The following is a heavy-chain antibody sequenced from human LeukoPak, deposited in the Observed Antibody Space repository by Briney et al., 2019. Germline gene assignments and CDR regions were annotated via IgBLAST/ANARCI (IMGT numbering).Heavy chain of an antibody. Sequence: SETLSLTCTVSGGSISSSSYYWGWIRQPPGKGLEWIGYIHGSGNTDYNPSLKSRVTISVDTSKNQFSLKLSSVTAADTAVYYCARSSGWYYFESWGQGTLATVSS. CDR2: IHGSGNT. CDR1: GGSISSSSYY. D-gene: IGHD6-19*01. V-gene: IGHV4-61*05. J-gene: IGHJ4*02. CDR3: ARSSGWYYFES.